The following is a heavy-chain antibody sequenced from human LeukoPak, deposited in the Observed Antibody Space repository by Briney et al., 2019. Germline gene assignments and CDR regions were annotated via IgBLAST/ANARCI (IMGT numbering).Heavy chain of an antibody. CDR3: ARDVGSSWSRWFDP. J-gene: IGHJ5*02. V-gene: IGHV1-46*01. CDR1: GYTFTIYY. D-gene: IGHD6-13*01. CDR2: INPSGGST. Sequence: GASVKVSCKASGYTFTIYYMHRVRQTPEQGLEWMGIINPSGGSTSYAQKFQGRVTMTRDTSTGTVYMELSSLRSEDTAVYYCARDVGSSWSRWFDPWGQGTLVTVSS.